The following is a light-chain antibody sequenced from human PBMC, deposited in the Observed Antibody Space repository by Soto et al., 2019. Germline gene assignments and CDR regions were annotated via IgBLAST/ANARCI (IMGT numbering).Light chain of an antibody. V-gene: IGKV1-5*01. CDR2: DAS. J-gene: IGKJ1*01. CDR1: QSASTS. Sequence: DIQMTQSPSTLSASVGDRVTITCRASQSASTSLAWYQQKPGQAPKLLIYDASTLQSGVPSRFSGSGSGTEFTLTISSLQPDDFATYYCQQYDSYSWTFGQGTKVDIK. CDR3: QQYDSYSWT.